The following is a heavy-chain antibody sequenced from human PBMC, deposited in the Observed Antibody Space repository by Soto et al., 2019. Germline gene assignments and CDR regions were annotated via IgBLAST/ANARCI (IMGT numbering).Heavy chain of an antibody. Sequence: QVQLVQSGAEVKKPGASVKVSCKASGYTFTSYAMHWVRQAPGQRLEWMGWINAGNGNTKYSQKFQGRVTITRDTAASTAYMEVSSLRSEDTAVYYCARGDYYDIHDYWGQGTLVTVSS. V-gene: IGHV1-3*01. J-gene: IGHJ4*02. CDR3: ARGDYYDIHDY. CDR2: INAGNGNT. D-gene: IGHD3-22*01. CDR1: GYTFTSYA.